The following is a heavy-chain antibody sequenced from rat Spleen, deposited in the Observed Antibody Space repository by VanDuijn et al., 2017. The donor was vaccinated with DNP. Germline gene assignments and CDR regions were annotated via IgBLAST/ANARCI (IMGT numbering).Heavy chain of an antibody. D-gene: IGHD1-2*01. Sequence: EVQLVESGGGLVQPGRSLKLSCAASGFTFSDYYMAWVRQAPTKGLEWVAYISYDGGSTYYGDSVTGRFTISRDNAKTTLYLQMDSLRSEDTATYYCATHGSMSTISTGAMDVWGQGTSVTVSS. CDR2: ISYDGGST. CDR3: ATHGSMSTISTGAMDV. J-gene: IGHJ4*01. V-gene: IGHV5-22*01. CDR1: GFTFSDYY.